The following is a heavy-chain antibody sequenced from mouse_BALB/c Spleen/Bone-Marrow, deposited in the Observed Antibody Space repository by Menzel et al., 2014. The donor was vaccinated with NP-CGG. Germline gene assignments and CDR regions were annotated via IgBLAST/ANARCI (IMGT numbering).Heavy chain of an antibody. Sequence: VQLVGSGGDLMKTGGSLKLSCAASGFTFSSYGMSWVRQTPDKRLEWVATFSSGGSYTYYPDSLRGRFTISRDIAKNTLYLQMSSLKSEDTALYYCARHGLHGDAMYYLGQGTSATVSS. CDR1: GFTFSSYG. J-gene: IGHJ4*01. V-gene: IGHV5-6*01. CDR3: ARHGLHGDAMYY. CDR2: FSSGGSYT. D-gene: IGHD3-1*01.